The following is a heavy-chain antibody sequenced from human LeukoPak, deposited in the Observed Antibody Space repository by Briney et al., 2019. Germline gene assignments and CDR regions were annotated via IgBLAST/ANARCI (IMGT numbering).Heavy chain of an antibody. V-gene: IGHV1-18*01. D-gene: IGHD2-15*01. CDR2: ISAYNGNT. Sequence: ASVKVSCKASGYTLTSYGISWVRQAPGQGLEWMGWISAYNGNTNYAQKLQGRVTMTTDTSTSTAYMELRSLRSDDTAVYYCAREPLGYCSGGSCYRDAFDIWGQGTMVTVSS. CDR3: AREPLGYCSGGSCYRDAFDI. CDR1: GYTLTSYG. J-gene: IGHJ3*02.